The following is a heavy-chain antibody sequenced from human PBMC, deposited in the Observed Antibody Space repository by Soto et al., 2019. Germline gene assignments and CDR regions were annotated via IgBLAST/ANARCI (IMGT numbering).Heavy chain of an antibody. CDR1: GGPISGYY. D-gene: IGHD2-2*01. CDR2: IYSSGIT. J-gene: IGHJ4*02. CDR3: ARATMLQGFDY. V-gene: IGHV4-4*07. Sequence: QVQLQESGPGLVKPSETLSLTCTVSGGPISGYYWTWIRQPAGKGLEWIGRIYSSGITKYNRSLESRVALSAYTSRNQFSLNLSSVTAADTAVYFCARATMLQGFDYWGQGALVTVSS.